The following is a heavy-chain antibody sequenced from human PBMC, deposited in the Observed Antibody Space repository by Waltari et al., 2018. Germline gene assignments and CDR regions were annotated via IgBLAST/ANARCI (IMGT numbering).Heavy chain of an antibody. J-gene: IGHJ3*01. CDR3: LKPHVAVAGVDAFDV. CDR1: GITIVDYA. Sequence: EVRLLESGGGLVQPGGSLRLSCAASGITIVDYAMNWARQAPGGGPRWVASISGGGRGTYYADSVKGRFTISRDTSTNTVYLQLNSLRAEDTAVYYCLKPHVAVAGVDAFDVWGPGTLVTVSS. CDR2: ISGGGRGT. V-gene: IGHV3-23*01. D-gene: IGHD6-19*01.